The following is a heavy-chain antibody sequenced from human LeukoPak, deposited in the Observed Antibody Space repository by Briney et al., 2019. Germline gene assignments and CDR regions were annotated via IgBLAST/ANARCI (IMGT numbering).Heavy chain of an antibody. CDR2: IIPIFGTA. CDR3: ARGVVPAAIRILGGYYMDV. Sequence: ASVKVSCKASGGTFSSYAISWVRQAPGQGLEWMGGIIPIFGTANYAQKFQGRVTITTDESTSTAYMELSGLRSEDTAVYYCARGVVPAAIRILGGYYMDVWGKGTTVTVSS. V-gene: IGHV1-69*05. CDR1: GGTFSSYA. D-gene: IGHD2-2*02. J-gene: IGHJ6*03.